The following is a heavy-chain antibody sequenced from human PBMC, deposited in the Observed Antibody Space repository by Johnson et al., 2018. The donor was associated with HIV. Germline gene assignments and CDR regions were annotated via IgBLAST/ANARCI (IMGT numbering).Heavy chain of an antibody. Sequence: VQLVESGGGVVQPGRSLRLSCAASGFTFSSYAFHWVRQAPAKGLEWVSVIYSGGSTYYADSVKGRFTISRDNSKNTLYLQMNSLRAEDTAVYYCARDSSSWPGTDAFDIWGQGTMVTVSS. CDR1: GFTFSSYA. J-gene: IGHJ3*02. CDR3: ARDSSSWPGTDAFDI. CDR2: IYSGGST. D-gene: IGHD6-13*01. V-gene: IGHV3-66*01.